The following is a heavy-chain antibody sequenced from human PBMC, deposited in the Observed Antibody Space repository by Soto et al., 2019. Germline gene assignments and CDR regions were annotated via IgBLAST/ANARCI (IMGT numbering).Heavy chain of an antibody. D-gene: IGHD3-9*01. Sequence: QVQLVQSGAEVEKPGSSVNVSCKASGGTFSSYAISWVRQAPGQGLEWMGGILPIFGTANYAEKFQGRVRIAADESTSTAYVDVSSLRSDDTALYYCPRGEGDYDILTGPLHPFPSWGQGTPVTVSS. J-gene: IGHJ5*02. CDR2: ILPIFGTA. CDR1: GGTFSSYA. V-gene: IGHV1-69*01. CDR3: PRGEGDYDILTGPLHPFPS.